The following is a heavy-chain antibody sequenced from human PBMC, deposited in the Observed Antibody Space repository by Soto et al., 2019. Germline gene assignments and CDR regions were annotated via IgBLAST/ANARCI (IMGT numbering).Heavy chain of an antibody. J-gene: IGHJ4*02. CDR3: ARHLSTTAAPLPFDY. CDR2: ISYSGST. D-gene: IGHD1-1*01. Sequence: PSETLSLTCTVSGGSISSYYWSWIRQSPGKGLEWIGYISYSGSTEYNPSLKSRVTISVDTSKNQFSLKLSSVTAADMAVYYCARHLSTTAAPLPFDYWGQGTLVTVS. CDR1: GGSISSYY. V-gene: IGHV4-59*08.